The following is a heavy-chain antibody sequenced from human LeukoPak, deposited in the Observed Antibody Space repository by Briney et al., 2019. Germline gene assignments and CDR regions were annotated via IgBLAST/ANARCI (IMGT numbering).Heavy chain of an antibody. J-gene: IGHJ4*02. CDR3: AVAATIGAAAY. CDR1: GGSFSGYY. D-gene: IGHD5-24*01. V-gene: IGHV4-34*01. Sequence: SETLSLTCAVYGGSFSGYYWSWIRQPPGKGLEWIGEINHSGSTNYNPSLKSRVTISVDTSKNQFSLKLSSVTAAATAVYYCAVAATIGAAAYGGKGTLVTVSS. CDR2: INHSGST.